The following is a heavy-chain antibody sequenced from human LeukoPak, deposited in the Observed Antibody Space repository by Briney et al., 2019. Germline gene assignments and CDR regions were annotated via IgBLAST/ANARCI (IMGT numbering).Heavy chain of an antibody. Sequence: PSETLSLTCAVYGGSFSGYYWSWIRQPPGKGLEWIGEINHSGSTNYNPSLRSRVTISVDTSKNQFSLKLNSVTPEDTAVYYCVRAVSWGNYGPNDAFDIWGQGTMVTVSS. V-gene: IGHV4-34*01. CDR1: GGSFSGYY. D-gene: IGHD1-7*01. J-gene: IGHJ3*02. CDR2: INHSGST. CDR3: VRAVSWGNYGPNDAFDI.